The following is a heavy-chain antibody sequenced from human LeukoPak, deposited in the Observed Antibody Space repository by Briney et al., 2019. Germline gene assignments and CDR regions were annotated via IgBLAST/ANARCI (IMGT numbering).Heavy chain of an antibody. CDR3: ARERSSTSCDY. CDR1: GFAFSICS. J-gene: IGHJ4*02. CDR2: ISSSSRYT. Sequence: PVGSLRLSCSASGFAFSICSMHWVRQAPPKGLEWVSYISSSSRYTNYAASVKGRFTISRDNAKNSLYLQMNSLSAEDTAVYYCARERSSTSCDYWGQGTLVTVSS. D-gene: IGHD2-2*01. V-gene: IGHV3-21*05.